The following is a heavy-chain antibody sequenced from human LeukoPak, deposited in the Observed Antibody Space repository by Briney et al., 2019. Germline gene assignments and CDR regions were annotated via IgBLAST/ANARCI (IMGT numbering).Heavy chain of an antibody. D-gene: IGHD1/OR15-1a*01. Sequence: SETLSLTCAVYGGSFSGYYWSWIRQPPGKGREWIGEINHSGSTNYNPSLKSRVTISVDTSKNQFSLKLSSVTAADTAVYYCARRAAGTSIDYWGQGTLVTVSS. V-gene: IGHV4-34*01. CDR1: GGSFSGYY. CDR2: INHSGST. J-gene: IGHJ4*02. CDR3: ARRAAGTSIDY.